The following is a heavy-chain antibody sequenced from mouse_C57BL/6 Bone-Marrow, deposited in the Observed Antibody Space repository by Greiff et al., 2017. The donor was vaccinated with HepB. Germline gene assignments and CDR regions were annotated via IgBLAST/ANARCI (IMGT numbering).Heavy chain of an antibody. CDR2: IYPRSGNT. V-gene: IGHV1-81*01. CDR1: GYTFTSYG. J-gene: IGHJ2*01. D-gene: IGHD1-1*01. Sequence: QVQLQQSGAELARPGASVKLSCKASGYTFTSYGISWVKQRTGQGLEWIGEIYPRSGNTYYNEKFKGKATLTADKSSSTAYMELRSLTSEDSAVYFCARKDYYYGRGYFDYWGQGTTLTVSS. CDR3: ARKDYYYGRGYFDY.